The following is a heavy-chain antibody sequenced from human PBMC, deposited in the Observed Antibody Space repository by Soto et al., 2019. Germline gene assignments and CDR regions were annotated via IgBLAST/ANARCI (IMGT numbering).Heavy chain of an antibody. CDR2: INPSGGST. CDR1: GYTFTSYY. CDR3: ASGVSGCSGGSCYLLDY. D-gene: IGHD2-15*01. V-gene: IGHV1-46*03. Sequence: QVQLVQSGAEVKKPGASVKVSCKASGYTFTSYYMHWVRQAPGQGLEWMGIINPSGGSTSYAQTFKGRVTMTRDTSTSTVYMELSSLRSEDTAVYYCASGVSGCSGGSCYLLDYWGQGTLVTVSS. J-gene: IGHJ4*02.